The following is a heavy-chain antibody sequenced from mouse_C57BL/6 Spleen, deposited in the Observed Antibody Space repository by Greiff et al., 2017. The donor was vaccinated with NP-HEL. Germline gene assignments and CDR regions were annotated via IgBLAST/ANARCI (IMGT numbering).Heavy chain of an antibody. CDR2: IDPEDGDT. Sequence: EVQLQQSGAELVGPGASVKLSCTASGFNIKDYYMHWVKQRPEQGLEWIGRIDPEDGDTEYAPKFQGKATMTADTSSNTAYLQLSSLTSEDTAVYYCTTGYYYGSFWYFDVWGTGTTVTVSS. V-gene: IGHV14-1*01. D-gene: IGHD1-1*01. J-gene: IGHJ1*03. CDR1: GFNIKDYY. CDR3: TTGYYYGSFWYFDV.